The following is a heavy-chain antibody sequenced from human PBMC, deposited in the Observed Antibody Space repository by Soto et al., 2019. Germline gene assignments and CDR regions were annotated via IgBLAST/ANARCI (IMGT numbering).Heavy chain of an antibody. D-gene: IGHD3-3*01. J-gene: IGHJ4*02. CDR2: INPNSGGT. CDR1: GYTFTGYY. Sequence: AASVKVSCKASGYTFTGYYMHWVRQAPGQGLEWMGWINPNSGGTNYAQKFQGRVTMTRDTSISTACMELSRLRSDDTAVYYCARYLEDFWSGYYDYWGQGTLVTVSS. CDR3: ARYLEDFWSGYYDY. V-gene: IGHV1-2*02.